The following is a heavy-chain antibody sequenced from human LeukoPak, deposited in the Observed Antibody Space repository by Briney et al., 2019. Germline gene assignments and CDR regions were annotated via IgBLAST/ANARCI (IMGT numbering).Heavy chain of an antibody. Sequence: ASVQDSCMSSLGIYGRYAINWVRQAPGQGLEWMGVSIPICGTANYAQKFQGRVTITTDESTSTAYMELSSLRSEDTAVYYCARGKAARPNYYYYYMDVWGKGTTVTVSS. CDR2: SIPICGTA. CDR1: LGIYGRYA. D-gene: IGHD6-6*01. CDR3: ARGKAARPNYYYYYMDV. V-gene: IGHV1-69*05. J-gene: IGHJ6*03.